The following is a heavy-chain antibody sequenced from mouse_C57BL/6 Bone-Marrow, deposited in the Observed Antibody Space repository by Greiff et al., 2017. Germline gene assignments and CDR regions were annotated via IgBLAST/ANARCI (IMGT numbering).Heavy chain of an antibody. Sequence: QVQLQQSGAELARPGASVKLSCKASGYTFTSYGISWVKQRTGQGLEWIGEIYPRSGNTYYNEKFKGKATLTADNSSSTPYMELRSLTSEDSAVYFCARAGAYDSNYFDYWGQGTTLTVSS. CDR1: GYTFTSYG. CDR3: ARAGAYDSNYFDY. J-gene: IGHJ2*01. D-gene: IGHD2-5*01. CDR2: IYPRSGNT. V-gene: IGHV1-81*01.